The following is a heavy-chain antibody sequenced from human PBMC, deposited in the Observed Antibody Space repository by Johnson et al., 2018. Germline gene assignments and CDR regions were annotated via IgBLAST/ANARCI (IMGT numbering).Heavy chain of an antibody. Sequence: EVQLVESGGGMVQPGGSLRLSCAASGVTVSRNHMGWVRQAPGKGLEWVSRINSDGTITNYVDSVKGRFTISRDNAKNTLYLQMKSLSAEDTALYYCARGGRGGWEYFQDWGQGTLVTVSS. D-gene: IGHD6-19*01. CDR1: GVTVSRNH. CDR3: ARGGRGGWEYFQD. V-gene: IGHV3-74*02. CDR2: INSDGTIT. J-gene: IGHJ1*01.